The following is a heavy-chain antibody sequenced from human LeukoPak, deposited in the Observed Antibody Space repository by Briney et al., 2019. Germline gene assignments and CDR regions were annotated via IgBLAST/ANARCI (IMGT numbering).Heavy chain of an antibody. J-gene: IGHJ5*02. V-gene: IGHV4-4*07. Sequence: PSETLSLTCTVSGXSISSYYWSWIRQPAGKGLEWIGRIYISGSTKYNPSLKSRVTISIDTSKNQFSLKLTSVTAADTAVYYCERDMDFWSGYYSPNWFDPWGQGTLVTVSS. CDR2: IYISGST. CDR1: GXSISSYY. D-gene: IGHD3-3*01. CDR3: ERDMDFWSGYYSPNWFDP.